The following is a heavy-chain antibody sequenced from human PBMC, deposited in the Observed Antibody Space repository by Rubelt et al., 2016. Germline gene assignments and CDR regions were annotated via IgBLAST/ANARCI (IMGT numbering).Heavy chain of an antibody. CDR2: IYYSGST. J-gene: IGHJ3*02. V-gene: IGHV4-59*01. Sequence: QVQLQESGPGLVKPSETLSLTCTVSGGSISSYYWSWIRQPPGKGLGWIGYIYYSGSTNYNPSLKSRVTISVDTSKNQFSLKLSSVTAADTAVYYCARLGGVKMATLWWAFDIWGQGTMVTVSS. CDR1: GGSISSYY. CDR3: ARLGGVKMATLWWAFDI. D-gene: IGHD5-24*01.